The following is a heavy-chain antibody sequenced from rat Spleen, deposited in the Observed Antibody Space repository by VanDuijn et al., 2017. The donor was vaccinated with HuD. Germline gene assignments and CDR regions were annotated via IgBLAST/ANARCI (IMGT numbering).Heavy chain of an antibody. Sequence: EVQLVESGGGLVQPGRSLKLSCAVSGFTFSDYYMAWVRQAPKKGLEWVASITYEGSKIYYGDSVKGRFTISRDNAKSTLYLQMNSLRSEDTATYYCTRDYGYNYGVMDAWGQGASVTVSS. CDR3: TRDYGYNYGVMDA. CDR2: ITYEGSKI. CDR1: GFTFSDYY. J-gene: IGHJ4*01. D-gene: IGHD1-9*01. V-gene: IGHV5-22*01.